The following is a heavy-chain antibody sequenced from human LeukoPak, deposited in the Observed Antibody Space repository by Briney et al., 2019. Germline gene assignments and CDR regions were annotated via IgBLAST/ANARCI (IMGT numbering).Heavy chain of an antibody. Sequence: ASVKVSCKASGYTFTSYGISWVRQAPGQGLEWMGWISAYNGNTNYAQKLQGRVTMTTDTSTSTAYMELRSLRSDDTGVYYCARVGTKQWLVRSAHTDYWGQGTLVTVSS. J-gene: IGHJ4*02. V-gene: IGHV1-18*01. D-gene: IGHD6-19*01. CDR2: ISAYNGNT. CDR3: ARVGTKQWLVRSAHTDY. CDR1: GYTFTSYG.